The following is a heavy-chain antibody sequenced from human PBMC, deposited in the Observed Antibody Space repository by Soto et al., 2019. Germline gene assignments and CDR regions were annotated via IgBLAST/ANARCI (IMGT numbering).Heavy chain of an antibody. J-gene: IGHJ4*02. Sequence: EVQLVESGGGLVQPGGSLRLSCTASGVTFNTYWMTWVRQAPGKGLEWVASIKHDGSDSWYVDSVKGRFIASRDNAKNSLFLQMDSLRAEDTAVYYCARGWGYYFDLWGQGTLVTVSS. V-gene: IGHV3-7*01. CDR2: IKHDGSDS. D-gene: IGHD2-21*01. CDR3: ARGWGYYFDL. CDR1: GVTFNTYW.